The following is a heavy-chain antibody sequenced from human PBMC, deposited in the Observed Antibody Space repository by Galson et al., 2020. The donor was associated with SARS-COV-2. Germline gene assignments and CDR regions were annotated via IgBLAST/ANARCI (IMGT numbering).Heavy chain of an antibody. CDR2: INPNSGDT. J-gene: IGHJ4*02. Sequence: ASVTVSCKASGYTFTGYYLHWVRQAPGQGLEWMGRINPNSGDTNYAQKFQGRVTMTRDASITTAFLELSGLGSDDAAVYYCARHDIGLIDYWGQGTLVTVSS. V-gene: IGHV1-2*06. CDR3: ARHDIGLIDY. CDR1: GYTFTGYY. D-gene: IGHD2-15*01.